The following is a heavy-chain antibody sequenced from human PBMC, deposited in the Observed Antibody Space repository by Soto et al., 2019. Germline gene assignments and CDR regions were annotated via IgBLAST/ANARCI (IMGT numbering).Heavy chain of an antibody. CDR3: ARGWFGPDV. Sequence: EVKLVESGGGLVQPGGSLRLSCAASGLTLSGRSMHWVRQAPGKGLVWVSGIDNAGTDSTYADSVKGRFTSSRDNAKNMLYLQMNSLRVEDTAVYYCARGWFGPDVWGKGTSVTVSS. CDR1: GLTLSGRS. CDR2: IDNAGTDS. V-gene: IGHV3-74*01. D-gene: IGHD3-10*01. J-gene: IGHJ6*04.